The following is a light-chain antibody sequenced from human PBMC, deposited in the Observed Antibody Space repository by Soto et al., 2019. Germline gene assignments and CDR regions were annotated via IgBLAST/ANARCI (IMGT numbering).Light chain of an antibody. CDR3: QQANSFPRT. CDR2: AAS. CDR1: QAISTW. J-gene: IGKJ1*01. V-gene: IGKV1D-12*01. Sequence: DLQMTQSPSSVSASVGDRVTITCRASQAISTWLAWYQQKPGKAPKLLIYAASNLQTGVPSRFSGSGSGTDFTLTISSLQPEDFATDYCQQANSFPRTFGQGTKVEIK.